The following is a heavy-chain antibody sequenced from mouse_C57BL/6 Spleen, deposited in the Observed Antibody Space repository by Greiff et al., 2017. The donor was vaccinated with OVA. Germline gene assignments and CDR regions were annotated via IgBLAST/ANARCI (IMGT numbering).Heavy chain of an antibody. CDR3: ANHYYGSSSYAMDY. D-gene: IGHD1-1*01. V-gene: IGHV5-17*01. J-gene: IGHJ4*01. CDR2: LSSGSSTI. Sequence: EVQLVESGGGLVKPGGSLNLSCAASGFTFSDYGMHWVRQAPGKGLEWVAYLSSGSSTIYYADTVKGRFTISRDNAKNTLCLQMTSLRSEETDMYYCANHYYGSSSYAMDYWGQGTSVTVSS. CDR1: GFTFSDYG.